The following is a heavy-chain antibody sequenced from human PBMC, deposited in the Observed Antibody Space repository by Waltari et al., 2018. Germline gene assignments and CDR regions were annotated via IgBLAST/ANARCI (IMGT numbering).Heavy chain of an antibody. CDR3: AGPNWAWDV. CDR1: GGSFSGYY. J-gene: IGHJ6*04. V-gene: IGHV4-34*01. CDR2: INHSGST. Sequence: QVQLQQWGAGLLKPSETLSLTGAVYGGSFSGYYWSWIRQPPGKGLEWIGEINHSGSTNYNPSLKSRVTISVDTSKNQFSLKLSSVTAADTAVYYCAGPNWAWDVWGKGTTVTVSS. D-gene: IGHD7-27*01.